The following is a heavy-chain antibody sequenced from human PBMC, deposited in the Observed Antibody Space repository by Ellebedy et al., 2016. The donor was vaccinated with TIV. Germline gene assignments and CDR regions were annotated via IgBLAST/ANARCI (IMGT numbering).Heavy chain of an antibody. V-gene: IGHV4-39*02. Sequence: SETLSLXXTVSGGSISGSGYYWGWIRQPPGKGLEWIGSIYYSGRTHYNPSLMSRVTISVDTSKNQFSLKLSSVTAADTAVYYCARDYTERWLQLRSYYYYGMDVWGQGTTVTVSS. J-gene: IGHJ6*02. CDR1: GGSISGSGYY. CDR2: IYYSGRT. D-gene: IGHD5-24*01. CDR3: ARDYTERWLQLRSYYYYGMDV.